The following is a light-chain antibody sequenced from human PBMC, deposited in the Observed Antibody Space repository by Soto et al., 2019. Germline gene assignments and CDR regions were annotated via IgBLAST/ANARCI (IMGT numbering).Light chain of an antibody. V-gene: IGKV1-5*03. CDR1: ESISPW. Sequence: DIQMTQSPYTLSASVGDRVTITCRASESISPWLAWYQQKPGKAPKILIYKASSLEGGVPSRFSGSESGTEFTLTISSLQPDDLATYYCQQYKTYSRTFGQGTKLEIK. CDR2: KAS. J-gene: IGKJ2*01. CDR3: QQYKTYSRT.